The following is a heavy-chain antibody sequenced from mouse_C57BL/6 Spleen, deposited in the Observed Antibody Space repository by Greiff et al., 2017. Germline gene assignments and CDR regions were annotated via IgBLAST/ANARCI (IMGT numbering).Heavy chain of an antibody. V-gene: IGHV1-52*01. CDR1: GYTFTSYW. D-gene: IGHD1-1*01. CDR3: AGYYYGSSWYFDV. Sequence: VKLQQPGAELVRPGSSVKLSCKASGYTFTSYWMHWVKQRPIQGLEWIGNIDPSDSETHYNQKFKDKATLTVDKSSSTAYMQLSSLTSEDSAVYYCAGYYYGSSWYFDVWGTGTTVTVSS. J-gene: IGHJ1*03. CDR2: IDPSDSET.